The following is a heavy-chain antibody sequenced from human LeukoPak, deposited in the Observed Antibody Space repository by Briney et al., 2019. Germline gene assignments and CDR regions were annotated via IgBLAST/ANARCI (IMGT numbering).Heavy chain of an antibody. Sequence: ASVKVSCKASGGTFSSYAISWVRQAPGQGLEWMGGIIPIFGTANYAQMFQGRVTITADKSTSTAYMELSSLRSEDTAVYYRATPGYSSGGARTWGQGTLVTVSS. D-gene: IGHD6-19*01. J-gene: IGHJ4*02. CDR2: IIPIFGTA. V-gene: IGHV1-69*06. CDR1: GGTFSSYA. CDR3: ATPGYSSGGART.